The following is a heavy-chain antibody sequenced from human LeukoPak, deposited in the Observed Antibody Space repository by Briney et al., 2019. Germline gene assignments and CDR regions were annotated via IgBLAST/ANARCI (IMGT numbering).Heavy chain of an antibody. Sequence: GGSPRLSCSASGFTFDDYGMHWVRQAPGKGLEWVSGISWHSAHIGYADSVKGRFTISRDNAKNSLFLQMDSLRAEDTALYYCAKDRGDYYYHYGMDVWGQGTTVTVSS. CDR1: GFTFDDYG. CDR3: AKDRGDYYYHYGMDV. J-gene: IGHJ6*02. D-gene: IGHD3-16*01. CDR2: ISWHSAHI. V-gene: IGHV3-9*01.